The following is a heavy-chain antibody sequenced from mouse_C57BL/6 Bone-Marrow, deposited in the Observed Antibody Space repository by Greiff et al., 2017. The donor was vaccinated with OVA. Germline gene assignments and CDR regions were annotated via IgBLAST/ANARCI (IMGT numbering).Heavy chain of an antibody. Sequence: EVQLQQSGAELVRPGASVKLSCTASGFNIKDDYMHWVKQRPEQGLEWIGWIDPENGDTEYASKFPGKATITADTSSNTAYLQLSSLTSEDTAFYYCTTVGDYDGSSYAMDYWGQGTSVTVSS. CDR3: TTVGDYDGSSYAMDY. CDR2: IDPENGDT. V-gene: IGHV14-4*01. D-gene: IGHD1-1*01. J-gene: IGHJ4*01. CDR1: GFNIKDDY.